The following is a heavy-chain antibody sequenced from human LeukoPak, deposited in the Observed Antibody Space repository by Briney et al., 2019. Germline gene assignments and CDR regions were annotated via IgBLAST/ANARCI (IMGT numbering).Heavy chain of an antibody. CDR2: INHSGST. CDR1: GGSFSGYY. CDR3: ARTSLYYDFWSGYWILYYFDY. V-gene: IGHV4-34*01. Sequence: SETLSLTCAVYGGSFSGYYWSWIRQPPGKGLEWIGEINHSGSTNYNPSLKSRVTMSIDTSKNQFSLKLGSVTAVDTAVYYCARTSLYYDFWSGYWILYYFDYWGQGTLVTVSS. D-gene: IGHD3-3*01. J-gene: IGHJ4*02.